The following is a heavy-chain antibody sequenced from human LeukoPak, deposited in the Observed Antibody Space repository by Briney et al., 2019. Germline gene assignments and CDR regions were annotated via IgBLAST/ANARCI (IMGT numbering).Heavy chain of an antibody. V-gene: IGHV3-48*01. J-gene: IGHJ4*02. Sequence: GGSLRLSCAASGFTFTTYSMNWVRQAPGKGLEWISYISGGSGTIYYADSVKGRFTISRDNARNSLYLQLNSLRAEDTAVYFCARVTVGATADCFDSWGQGTLVTVSS. D-gene: IGHD1-26*01. CDR3: ARVTVGATADCFDS. CDR1: GFTFTTYS. CDR2: ISGGSGTI.